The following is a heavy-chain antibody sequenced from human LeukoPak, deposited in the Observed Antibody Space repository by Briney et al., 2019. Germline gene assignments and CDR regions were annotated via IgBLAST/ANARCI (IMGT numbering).Heavy chain of an antibody. Sequence: GGSLRLSYAASGFTFSSYAMSWVRQAPGKGLEWVSAISGSGGSTYYADSVKGRFTISRDNSKNTLYLQMNSLRAEDTAVYYCAKGATNGWWFSGIDYWGQGTLVTVSS. CDR1: GFTFSSYA. V-gene: IGHV3-23*01. D-gene: IGHD1-26*01. J-gene: IGHJ4*02. CDR3: AKGATNGWWFSGIDY. CDR2: ISGSGGST.